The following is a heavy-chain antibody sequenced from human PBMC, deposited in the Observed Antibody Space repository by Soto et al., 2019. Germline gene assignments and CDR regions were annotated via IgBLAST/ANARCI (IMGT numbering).Heavy chain of an antibody. Sequence: SLRLSCAASGFTFSSYGMHWVRQAPGKGLEWVAVISYDGSNKYYADSVKGRFTISRDNSKNTLYLQMNSLRAEDTAVYYCAKGSSRCSSTSCYIYWGQGTLVTVSS. CDR1: GFTFSSYG. J-gene: IGHJ4*02. V-gene: IGHV3-30*18. CDR3: AKGSSRCSSTSCYIY. CDR2: ISYDGSNK. D-gene: IGHD2-2*02.